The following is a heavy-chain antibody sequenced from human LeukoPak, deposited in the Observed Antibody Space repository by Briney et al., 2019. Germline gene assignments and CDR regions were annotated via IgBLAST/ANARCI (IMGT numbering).Heavy chain of an antibody. CDR1: GFTFSSYG. Sequence: GGSLRLSCAASGFTFSSYGMHWVRQAPGKGLEWVAVIWYDGSNKYYADSVKGRFTISRDNSKNTLYLQMNSLRAEDTAVYYCARENCSSTSCYDDYYYGMDVWGQGTTVTVSS. D-gene: IGHD2-2*01. J-gene: IGHJ6*02. CDR2: IWYDGSNK. CDR3: ARENCSSTSCYDDYYYGMDV. V-gene: IGHV3-33*01.